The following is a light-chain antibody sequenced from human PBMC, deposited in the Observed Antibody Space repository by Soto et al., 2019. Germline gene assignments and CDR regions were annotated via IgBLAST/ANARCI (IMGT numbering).Light chain of an antibody. CDR2: GAS. J-gene: IGKJ1*01. V-gene: IGKV3-20*01. Sequence: EIVLTQSPGTLSLSPGERATLSCRASQSVSSTYLAWFQQKPGQAPRLLIYGASSRATGIPDRFSGSGSGTDFTLTISRLEHEEFAVYYCQQYGNSPPWTFGHGTKVEIK. CDR1: QSVSSTY. CDR3: QQYGNSPPWT.